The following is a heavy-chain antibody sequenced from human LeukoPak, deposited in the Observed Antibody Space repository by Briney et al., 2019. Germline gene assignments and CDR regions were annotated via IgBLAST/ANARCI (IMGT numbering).Heavy chain of an antibody. Sequence: PSETLSLTCTVSGGSISSGSYCWSWIRQPAGKGLEWIVRIYTSGSTNYNSSHKSRVTISVDTSKNQFFLKLSSVTAAETAVYYGARGLLWFGEPDYYFDYWGQGTLVTVSS. D-gene: IGHD3-10*01. V-gene: IGHV4-61*02. CDR2: IYTSGST. CDR1: GGSISSGSYC. J-gene: IGHJ4*02. CDR3: ARGLLWFGEPDYYFDY.